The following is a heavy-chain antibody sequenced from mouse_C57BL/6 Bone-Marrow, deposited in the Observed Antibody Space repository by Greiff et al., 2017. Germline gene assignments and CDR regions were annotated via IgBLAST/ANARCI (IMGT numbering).Heavy chain of an antibody. J-gene: IGHJ2*01. CDR2: ILPGSGST. D-gene: IGHD1-1*01. Sequence: QVQLKESGAELMKPGASVKISCKATGYKFTGYWIEWVKQRPGHGLEWIGEILPGSGSTNDNEKFKGKATFTADTSSNTAYMQLSSLTTEYSAIYYCARITTVAQDYWGQGTTLTVSS. V-gene: IGHV1-9*01. CDR3: ARITTVAQDY. CDR1: GYKFTGYW.